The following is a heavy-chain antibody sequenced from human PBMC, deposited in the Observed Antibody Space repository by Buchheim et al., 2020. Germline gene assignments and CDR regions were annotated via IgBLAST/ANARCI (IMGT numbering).Heavy chain of an antibody. CDR2: IDQDGRKT. CDR1: GFTFSTYW. J-gene: IGHJ4*02. Sequence: EVQLVESGGGLVQPGGSLRLSCAASGFTFSTYWMTWVRQAPGKGLDWVANIDQDGRKTYYVDSLKGRFTISRANARNSLYLQMNSLSAEDTAVYYCARGDIFVAGPFDYWGQGT. D-gene: IGHD6-19*01. CDR3: ARGDIFVAGPFDY. V-gene: IGHV3-7*01.